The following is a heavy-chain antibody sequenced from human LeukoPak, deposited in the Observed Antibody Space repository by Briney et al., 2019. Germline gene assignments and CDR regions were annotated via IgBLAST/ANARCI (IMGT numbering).Heavy chain of an antibody. Sequence: GGSLGLSCAASGFTFSSYSMNWVRQAPGKGLEWVSYISSSSSTIYYADSVKGRFTISRDNAKKSLYLQMNSLRAEDTAVYYCARPTEYGMDVWGQGTTVTVS. J-gene: IGHJ6*02. CDR1: GFTFSSYS. CDR2: ISSSSSTI. CDR3: ARPTEYGMDV. D-gene: IGHD6-6*01. V-gene: IGHV3-48*04.